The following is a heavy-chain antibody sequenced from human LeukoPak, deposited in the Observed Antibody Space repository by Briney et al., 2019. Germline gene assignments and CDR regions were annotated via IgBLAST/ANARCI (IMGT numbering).Heavy chain of an antibody. CDR1: GFTFSSYG. J-gene: IGHJ4*02. CDR2: IWYDGSNK. V-gene: IGHV3-33*01. D-gene: IGHD3-16*01. Sequence: PGGSLRLSCAASGFTFSSYGMHWVRQAPGKGLEWVAVIWYDGSNKYYADSVKGRFTISRDNAKNTLYLQMNSLRAEDTAMYYCERASTYSLYDYWGQGTLVTVSS. CDR3: ERASTYSLYDY.